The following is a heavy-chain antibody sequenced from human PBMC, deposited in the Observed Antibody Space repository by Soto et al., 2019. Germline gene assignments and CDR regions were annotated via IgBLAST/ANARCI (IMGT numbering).Heavy chain of an antibody. CDR2: IYDSESA. D-gene: IGHD6-6*01. CDR3: ARASSSSSAADY. Sequence: QVQLQESGPGLVKASQTLSLICNVSGESISSGGYYWSWIRHHPGKGLEWIGYIYDSESAYYNPSLKSRVTISMDTSKNHFAMTLSSVTAADTAVYYCARASSSSSAADYWGQGTLVTVSS. V-gene: IGHV4-31*03. CDR1: GESISSGGYY. J-gene: IGHJ4*02.